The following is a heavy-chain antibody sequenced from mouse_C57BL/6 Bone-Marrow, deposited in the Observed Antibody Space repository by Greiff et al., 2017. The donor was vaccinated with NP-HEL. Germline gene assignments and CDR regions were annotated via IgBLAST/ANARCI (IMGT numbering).Heavy chain of an antibody. CDR1: GFTFSDYG. V-gene: IGHV5-15*01. D-gene: IGHD2-5*01. CDR2: ISNLAYSI. J-gene: IGHJ2*01. CDR3: ARHDYSNYFDY. Sequence: EVQLVESGGGLVQPGGSLKLSCAASGFTFSDYGMAWVRQAPRKGPEWVAFISNLAYSIYYADTVTGRFTISRENAKNTLYLEMSSLRSEDTAMYYCARHDYSNYFDYWGQGTTLTVSS.